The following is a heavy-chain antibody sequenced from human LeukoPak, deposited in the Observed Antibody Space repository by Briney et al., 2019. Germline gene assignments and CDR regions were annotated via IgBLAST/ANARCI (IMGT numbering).Heavy chain of an antibody. CDR2: IIPILGIA. Sequence: SVKVSCKASGGTFSSYAISWVRQAPGQGLEWMGRIIPILGIANYAQKFQGRVTITADKSTSTAYMELSSLRSEDTAVYYCARDIPALTNSYGAMYNWFDPWGQGTLVTVSS. D-gene: IGHD4/OR15-4a*01. CDR3: ARDIPALTNSYGAMYNWFDP. V-gene: IGHV1-69*04. J-gene: IGHJ5*02. CDR1: GGTFSSYA.